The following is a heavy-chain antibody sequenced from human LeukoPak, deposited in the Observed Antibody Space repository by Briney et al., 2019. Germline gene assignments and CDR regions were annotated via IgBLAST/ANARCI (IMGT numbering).Heavy chain of an antibody. V-gene: IGHV3-53*01. J-gene: IGHJ4*02. CDR1: GFTVSNNY. CDR3: ASLSLGHY. D-gene: IGHD6-6*01. CDR2: IYSGGST. Sequence: GGSLRLSCAASGFTVSNNYMSWVRQAPGKGLEWVSVIYSGGSTYYADSVKGRFTISRDTSKDTLSLQMNSLRAEDTAVYYCASLSLGHYWGQGTLVTVSS.